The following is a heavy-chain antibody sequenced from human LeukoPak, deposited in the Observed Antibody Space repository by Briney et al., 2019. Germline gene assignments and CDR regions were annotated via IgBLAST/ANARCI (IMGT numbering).Heavy chain of an antibody. D-gene: IGHD1-1*01. CDR1: GGSISSYY. CDR2: IYYSGST. CDR3: ARWLTGTDRGYAFDI. V-gene: IGHV4-59*01. J-gene: IGHJ3*02. Sequence: PSETLSLTCTVSGGSISSYYWSWIRQPPGKGLEWIGYIYYSGSTNYNPSLKSRVTISVDTSKNQFSLKLSSVTAADTAVYYCARWLTGTDRGYAFDIWGQGTTVTVSS.